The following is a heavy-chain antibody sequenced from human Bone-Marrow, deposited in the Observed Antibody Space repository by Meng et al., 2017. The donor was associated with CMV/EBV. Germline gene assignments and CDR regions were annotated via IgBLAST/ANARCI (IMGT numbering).Heavy chain of an antibody. CDR1: GFTFSNYA. CDR3: AKEATPVGATNY. CDR2: IYSVGSTT. V-gene: IGHV3-23*03. D-gene: IGHD1-26*01. J-gene: IGHJ4*02. Sequence: GESLKISCAASGFTFSNYAMSWVRQAPGKGLEWVSVIYSVGSTTYYADSVKGRFTISRDNSKNTLYLQMNSLRAEDTAVYYCAKEATPVGATNYWGQGTLVTVSS.